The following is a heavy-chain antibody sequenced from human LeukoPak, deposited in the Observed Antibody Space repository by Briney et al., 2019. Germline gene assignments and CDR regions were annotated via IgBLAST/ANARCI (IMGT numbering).Heavy chain of an antibody. V-gene: IGHV4-59*01. CDR2: IYYMGGT. D-gene: IGHD3-10*01. Sequence: SETLSLTCTVSGGSISSFYWGWIRQPPGKGLEWIGYIYYMGGTNLNSSFKSRVTISIDTSKNKFSLRLSSVTAADTAVYYCARDHPAGVGSGGIWFGDPYTDAFDIWGQGTMVTVSS. CDR1: GGSISSFY. J-gene: IGHJ3*02. CDR3: ARDHPAGVGSGGIWFGDPYTDAFDI.